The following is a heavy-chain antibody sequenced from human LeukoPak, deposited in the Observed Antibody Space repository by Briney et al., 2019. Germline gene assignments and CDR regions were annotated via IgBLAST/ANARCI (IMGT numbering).Heavy chain of an antibody. Sequence: GGSLRLSCAAHGFTFSSYWMHWVRQARGKGLVWVSRINTDGSSTSYADSVKGRFTISRDNAKNTLYLQMNSLRAEETAVYYCARGTYYYDSSGSWSYWGQGTLVTVSS. CDR3: ARGTYYYDSSGSWSY. J-gene: IGHJ4*02. CDR1: GFTFSSYW. V-gene: IGHV3-74*01. CDR2: INTDGSST. D-gene: IGHD3-22*01.